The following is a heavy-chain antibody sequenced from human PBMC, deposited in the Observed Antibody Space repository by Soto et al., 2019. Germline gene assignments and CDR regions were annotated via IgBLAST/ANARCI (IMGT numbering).Heavy chain of an antibody. V-gene: IGHV3-48*01. CDR3: ARSPPFMVRGVIVPLYYYYMDV. CDR2: ISSSSSTI. CDR1: GFTFSSYS. Sequence: GGSLRLSCAASGFTFSSYSMNWVRQAPGKGLEWVSYISSSSSTIYYADSVKGRFTISRDNAKNSLYLQMNSLRAEDTAVYYCARSPPFMVRGVIVPLYYYYMDVWGKGTTVTVSS. D-gene: IGHD3-10*01. J-gene: IGHJ6*03.